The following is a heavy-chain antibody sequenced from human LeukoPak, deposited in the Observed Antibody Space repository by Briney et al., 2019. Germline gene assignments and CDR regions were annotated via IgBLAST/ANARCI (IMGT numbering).Heavy chain of an antibody. CDR3: AREFLNFDY. V-gene: IGHV3-23*01. J-gene: IGHJ4*02. Sequence: PGGSLRLSCAASGFTFNSYALTWVRQAPGKGLEWVSTISSGGSSTYYADSVKGRFTISRDNSKNTLYLQMNSLRAEDTAVFYCAREFLNFDYWGQGTLVTVSS. CDR2: ISSGGSST. D-gene: IGHD2/OR15-2a*01. CDR1: GFTFNSYA.